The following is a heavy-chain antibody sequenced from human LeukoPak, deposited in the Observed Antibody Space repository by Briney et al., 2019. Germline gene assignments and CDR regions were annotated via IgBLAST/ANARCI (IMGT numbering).Heavy chain of an antibody. Sequence: GGSLRLSCAVSGFPFTNYWMSWVRQAPGKGLEWVANIKEDGSVMYYVDSLKGRFTISRDSAQNSLYLQMNSLRVEDTAVYFCARDPWGSYSTGSYLDYWGQGALVTVSS. CDR1: GFPFTNYW. V-gene: IGHV3-7*01. D-gene: IGHD6-19*01. J-gene: IGHJ4*02. CDR3: ARDPWGSYSTGSYLDY. CDR2: IKEDGSVM.